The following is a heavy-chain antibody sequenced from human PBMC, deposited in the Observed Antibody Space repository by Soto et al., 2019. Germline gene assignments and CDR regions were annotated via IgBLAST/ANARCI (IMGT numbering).Heavy chain of an antibody. J-gene: IGHJ4*03. CDR1: GYTITSYY. V-gene: IGHV1-46*01. CDR3: ARDRSDDNVWESYTLGHGDFDI. CDR2: INPSGGST. Sequence: ASVKVSCKASGYTITSYYLHWVRQAPGQGLEWMGIINPSGGSTGYAQKFQGRVTLTRELYTSTVYMELSSLRSDDTAVYYCARDRSDDNVWESYTLGHGDFDIWGQGTLVTVSS. D-gene: IGHD3-16*01.